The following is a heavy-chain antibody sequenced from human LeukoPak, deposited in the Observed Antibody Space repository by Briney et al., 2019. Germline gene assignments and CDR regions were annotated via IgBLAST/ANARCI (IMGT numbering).Heavy chain of an antibody. V-gene: IGHV1-2*02. CDR2: INPNSGGT. J-gene: IGHJ4*02. D-gene: IGHD5-24*01. CDR1: GYTFTGYY. CDR3: ARVEMATILLDY. Sequence: LGASVKVSCKASGYTFTGYYMHWVRQAPGQGLEWMGWINPNSGGTNYAQKFQGRVTMTRDTSISTAYMELSRLRSDDTAVYYCARVEMATILLDYWGQGTLVTVSS.